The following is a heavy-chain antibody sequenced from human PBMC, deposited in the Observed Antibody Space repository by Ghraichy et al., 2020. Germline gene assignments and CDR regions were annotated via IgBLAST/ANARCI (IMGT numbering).Heavy chain of an antibody. CDR2: IKQDGSEK. D-gene: IGHD6-13*01. V-gene: IGHV3-7*01. CDR1: GFTFSSYW. J-gene: IGHJ6*02. CDR3: ERDRSSSRYYGMDV. Sequence: GGSLRLSCAASGFTFSSYWMSWVRQAPGKGLEWVANIKQDGSEKYYVDSVKDRFTISRDNAKNSLYLQMNSLRAEDTAVYYCERDRSSSRYYGMDVWGQGTTVTVSS.